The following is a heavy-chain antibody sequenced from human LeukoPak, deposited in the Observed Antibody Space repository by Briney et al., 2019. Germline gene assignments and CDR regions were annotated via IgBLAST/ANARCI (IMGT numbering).Heavy chain of an antibody. CDR3: ARGKQLASYYYYGMDV. Sequence: ASVKVSCKASGGTFSSYAISWVRQAPGQGLEWIGGIIPIFGTANYAQKFQGRVTITADESTSTAYMELSSLRSEDTAVYYCARGKQLASYYYYGMDVWGQGTTVTVSS. CDR1: GGTFSSYA. J-gene: IGHJ6*02. CDR2: IIPIFGTA. D-gene: IGHD6-6*01. V-gene: IGHV1-69*13.